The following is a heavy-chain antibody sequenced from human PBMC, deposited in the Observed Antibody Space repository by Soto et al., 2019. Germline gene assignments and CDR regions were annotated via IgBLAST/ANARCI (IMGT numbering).Heavy chain of an antibody. CDR1: GGSISRYY. V-gene: IGHV4-4*07. Sequence: QVQLQESGPGLVKPSETLSLTCTVSGGSISRYYWSWIRQPAWKGLEWMGGIYTSGSSNYNPSLTSRVTMSVGTTKNQFSLKLSSVTAADTDVYYCARDLGIYYGSGSYYRYYGMDVWGHGTTVTVS. D-gene: IGHD3-10*01. CDR2: IYTSGSS. CDR3: ARDLGIYYGSGSYYRYYGMDV. J-gene: IGHJ6*02.